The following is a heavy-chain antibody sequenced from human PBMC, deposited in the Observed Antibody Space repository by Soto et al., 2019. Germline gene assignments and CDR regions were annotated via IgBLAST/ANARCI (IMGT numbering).Heavy chain of an antibody. V-gene: IGHV4-59*01. CDR1: GGSISSYY. J-gene: IGHJ5*02. CDR3: ARDSPPTSP. CDR2: IYYSGST. Sequence: PSETLSLTCTVSGGSISSYYWSWIRQPPGKGLEWIGYIYYSGSTNYNPSLKSRVTISVDTSKNQFSLKLSSVTAADTAVYYCARDSPPTSPWGQGTLVTVSS.